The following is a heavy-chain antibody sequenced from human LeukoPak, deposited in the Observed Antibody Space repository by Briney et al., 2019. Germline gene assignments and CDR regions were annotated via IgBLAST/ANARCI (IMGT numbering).Heavy chain of an antibody. CDR2: LYPSGST. V-gene: IGHV4-4*07. CDR3: ARGGDCPFDC. Sequence: SETLSLTCTVSGGSISSYYWSWIRQPAGKGLEWIGRLYPSGSTNYNPSLQSRVTMSVDTSKNHFSLKLTSVTAADTAVYYCARGGDCPFDCWGQGTLVTVSS. D-gene: IGHD2-21*02. CDR1: GGSISSYY. J-gene: IGHJ4*02.